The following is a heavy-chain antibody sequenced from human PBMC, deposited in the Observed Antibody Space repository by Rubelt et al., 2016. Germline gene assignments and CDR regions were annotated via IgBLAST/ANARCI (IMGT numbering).Heavy chain of an antibody. J-gene: IGHJ4*02. CDR1: SSYG. CDR3: AKDWWTDTAMDY. Sequence: SSYGMHWVRQAPGKGLEWVAVISCDGSNKYYADSVKGRFTISRDNSKNTLYLQMNSLRAEDTAVYYCAKDWWTDTAMDYWGQGTLVTVSS. CDR2: ISCDGSNK. V-gene: IGHV3-30*18. D-gene: IGHD5-18*01.